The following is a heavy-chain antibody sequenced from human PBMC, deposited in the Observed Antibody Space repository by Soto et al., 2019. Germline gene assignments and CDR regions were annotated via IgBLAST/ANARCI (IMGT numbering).Heavy chain of an antibody. J-gene: IGHJ4*02. CDR2: ISGSGGRS. CDR3: AKAYFVWSSEQPYYFDY. Sequence: EVQLLDSGGGLVQPGGSLRLSCAASGFTFSNYAMTWVRQGPGKGLEWVSGISGSGGRSYYADSVKGRFTISRDNSQSTWYFQMNSLRAEDTAVYYCAKAYFVWSSEQPYYFDYWGQGTLVTVSS. D-gene: IGHD3-16*01. CDR1: GFTFSNYA. V-gene: IGHV3-23*01.